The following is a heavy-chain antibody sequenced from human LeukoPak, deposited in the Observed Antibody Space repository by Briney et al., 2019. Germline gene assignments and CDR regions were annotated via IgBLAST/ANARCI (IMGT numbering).Heavy chain of an antibody. D-gene: IGHD6-13*01. J-gene: IGHJ4*02. CDR2: ISSSSTYI. Sequence: GGSLRLSCAGSGFTFRAYSMNWVRQAPGEGLEWVSSISSSSTYIYYTDSVKGRFTISRDNAKNSLFLQMNSLRAEDTAVYYCTRDNGEGAAAYWGQGTLVTVSS. V-gene: IGHV3-21*01. CDR1: GFTFRAYS. CDR3: TRDNGEGAAAY.